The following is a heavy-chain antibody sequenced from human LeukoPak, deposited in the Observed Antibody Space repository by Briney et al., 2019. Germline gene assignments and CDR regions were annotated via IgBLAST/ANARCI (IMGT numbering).Heavy chain of an antibody. CDR3: ARGVRPGIAAAYF. CDR1: GFTVSSNY. V-gene: IGHV3-66*01. CDR2: IDSAGST. J-gene: IGHJ4*02. Sequence: GGSLRLSCAASGFTVSSNYMSWVRQAPGKGLEWVSLIDSAGSTYYADAVKGRFIISRDNYKDTVYLQMNSLRAEDTAVYYCARGVRPGIAAAYFWGQGTLVTVSS. D-gene: IGHD6-13*01.